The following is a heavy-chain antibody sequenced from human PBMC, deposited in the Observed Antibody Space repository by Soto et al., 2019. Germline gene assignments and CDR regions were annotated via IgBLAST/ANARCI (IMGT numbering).Heavy chain of an antibody. CDR1: GGSFSGYY. D-gene: IGHD6-6*01. CDR2: INHSGST. CDR3: AVIAARNYYYYYGMDV. V-gene: IGHV4-34*01. Sequence: SETLSLTCAVYGGSFSGYYGSWIRQPPGKGLEWIGEINHSGSTNYNPSLKSRVTISVDTSKNQFSLKLSSVTAADTAVYYCAVIAARNYYYYYGMDVWGQGTTVTSP. J-gene: IGHJ6*02.